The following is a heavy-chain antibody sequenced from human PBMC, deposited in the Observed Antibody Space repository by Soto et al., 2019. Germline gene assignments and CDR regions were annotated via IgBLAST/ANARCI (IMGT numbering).Heavy chain of an antibody. V-gene: IGHV5-10-1*01. CDR3: ARHEIAARRSYYYGMDV. D-gene: IGHD6-6*01. CDR2: IDPSDSYT. J-gene: IGHJ6*02. CDR1: GYSFTSYW. Sequence: AALKISGKGCGYSFTSYWISWVRQMPGKGLEWMGRIDPSDSYTNYSPSFQGHVTISADKSISTAYLQWSSLKASDTAMYYCARHEIAARRSYYYGMDVWGQGTTVTVSS.